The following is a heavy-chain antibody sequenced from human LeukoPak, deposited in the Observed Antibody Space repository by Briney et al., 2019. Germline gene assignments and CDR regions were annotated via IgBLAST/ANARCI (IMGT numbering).Heavy chain of an antibody. V-gene: IGHV3-11*01. CDR1: GFTFSDYY. CDR3: AKGGPIVVVVAATHFDY. Sequence: GGSLRLSCAASGFTFSDYYMSWIRQAPGKGLEWVSYISSSGSTIYYADSVKGRFTISRDNAKNSLYLQMNSLRAEDTAVYYCAKGGPIVVVVAATHFDYWGQGTLVTVSS. J-gene: IGHJ4*02. D-gene: IGHD2-15*01. CDR2: ISSSGSTI.